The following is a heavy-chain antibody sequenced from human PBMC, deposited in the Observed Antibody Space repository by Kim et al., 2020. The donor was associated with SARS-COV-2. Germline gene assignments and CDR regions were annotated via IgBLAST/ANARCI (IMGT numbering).Heavy chain of an antibody. V-gene: IGHV3-11*04. CDR1: GFTFSDYY. D-gene: IGHD1-26*01. CDR3: ARGESGSYHASYYYYYGMDV. Sequence: GGSLRLSCAASGFTFSDYYMSWIRQAPGKGLEWVSYISSSGSTIYYADSVKGRFTISRDNAKNSLYLQMNSLRAEDTAVYYCARGESGSYHASYYYYYGMDVWGQGTTVTVSS. J-gene: IGHJ6*02. CDR2: ISSSGSTI.